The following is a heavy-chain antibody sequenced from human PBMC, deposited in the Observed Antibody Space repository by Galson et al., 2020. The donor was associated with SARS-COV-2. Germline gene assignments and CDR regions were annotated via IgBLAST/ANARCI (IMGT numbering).Heavy chain of an antibody. Sequence: SVKVSCKASGGSFITHPLRWLRQAPGQGLEWMGGTIPVVGTANYAQKFQGRVTLSADRSTSTAYMELSSLRSDDTAVYDCAREAGIAVTGTVWYFDLRGRGTQVTVSS. J-gene: IGHJ2*01. D-gene: IGHD6-19*01. V-gene: IGHV1-69*13. CDR3: AREAGIAVTGTVWYFDL. CDR2: TIPVVGTA. CDR1: GGSFITHP.